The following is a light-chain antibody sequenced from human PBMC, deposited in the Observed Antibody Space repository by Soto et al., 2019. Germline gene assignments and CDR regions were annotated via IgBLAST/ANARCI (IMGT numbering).Light chain of an antibody. CDR3: QQYNSYPWT. V-gene: IGKV1-17*01. CDR2: AAS. J-gene: IGKJ1*01. Sequence: QMTQSPSSLSASVGEKIIITCRASRDVGSDVSWYQQKPGQAPKRLIYAASSLQSGVPSRFSGSGSGTEFTLTISSLQPDDFATYYCQQYNSYPWTFGQGTKVDIK. CDR1: RDVGSD.